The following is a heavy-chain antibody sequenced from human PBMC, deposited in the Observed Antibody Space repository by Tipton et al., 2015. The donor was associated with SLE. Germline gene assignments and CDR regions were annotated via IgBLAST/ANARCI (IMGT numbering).Heavy chain of an antibody. CDR3: PRVGYYDSSGYATDAFDI. Sequence: SLRLSCAASGFTFHSYEMNWVRQTPGKGLEWVGRTRNKANGYTTKYAASVKGRFTISRDDSKNSVYLQMNSLKTEDTAVYYCPRVGYYDSSGYATDAFDIWGQGTMVTVSS. CDR2: TRNKANGYTT. V-gene: IGHV3-72*01. D-gene: IGHD3-22*01. CDR1: GFTFHSYE. J-gene: IGHJ3*02.